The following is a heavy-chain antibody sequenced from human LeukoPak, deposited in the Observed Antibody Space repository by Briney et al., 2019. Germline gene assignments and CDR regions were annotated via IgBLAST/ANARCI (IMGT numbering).Heavy chain of an antibody. CDR1: GFPFNTQD. J-gene: IGHJ4*02. V-gene: IGHV3-23*01. CDR2: IHADGVGT. Sequence: PGGSLRLSCAASGFPFNTQDMRWVRQAPGKGLEWVSSIHADGVGTFYADSVRGRFTISRDNSKNTLDLQMNSLRVEDTAVYYCGKGRVNEWGQGTLVTVSS. CDR3: GKGRVNE.